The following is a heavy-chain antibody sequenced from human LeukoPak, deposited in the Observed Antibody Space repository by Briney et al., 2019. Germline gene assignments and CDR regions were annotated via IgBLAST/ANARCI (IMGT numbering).Heavy chain of an antibody. CDR2: ISFDGSNK. J-gene: IGHJ4*02. V-gene: IGHV3-30-3*01. CDR1: GFFFKSYA. D-gene: IGHD6-19*01. Sequence: GSLSPSFAASGFFFKSYAVHRGRQAPGKGLEWVAFISFDGSNKYYADSVKGRFTISRDNSKNTLYLQMNSLRAEDTAVYYCARQVAGLDYWGQGTLVTVSS. CDR3: ARQVAGLDY.